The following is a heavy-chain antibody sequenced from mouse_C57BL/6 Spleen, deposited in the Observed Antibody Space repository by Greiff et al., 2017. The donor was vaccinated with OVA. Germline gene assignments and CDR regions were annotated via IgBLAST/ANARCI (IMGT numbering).Heavy chain of an antibody. Sequence: QVQLQQSGPELVKPGASVKISCKASGYAFSSSWMNWVKQRPGKGLEWIGRIYPGDGDTNYNGKFKGKATLTADKSSSTAYMQLSSLTSEDSAVYFGAPITTVVATGYFDYWGQGTTLTVSS. J-gene: IGHJ2*01. V-gene: IGHV1-82*01. D-gene: IGHD1-1*01. CDR2: IYPGDGDT. CDR1: GYAFSSSW. CDR3: APITTVVATGYFDY.